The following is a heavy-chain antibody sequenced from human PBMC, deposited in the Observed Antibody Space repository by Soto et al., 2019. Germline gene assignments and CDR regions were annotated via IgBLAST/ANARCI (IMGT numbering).Heavy chain of an antibody. Sequence: EVQLVESGGGLVQPGGSLRLSCADSGFTFSRYSMNWVRQAPGKGLEWVSHISGSSSTIYYTDSVKGRFTVSRDNAKNSLYLQMNSLRDEDTAVYFCAKTSLRVYYYGMDVCGQGTTVTVSS. V-gene: IGHV3-48*02. J-gene: IGHJ6*02. CDR2: ISGSSSTI. CDR1: GFTFSRYS. CDR3: AKTSLRVYYYGMDV.